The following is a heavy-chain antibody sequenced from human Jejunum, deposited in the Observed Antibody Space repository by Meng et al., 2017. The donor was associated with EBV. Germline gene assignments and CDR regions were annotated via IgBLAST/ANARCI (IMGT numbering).Heavy chain of an antibody. D-gene: IGHD2-21*01. CDR3: ARLFCGDDCFSTYYFDS. V-gene: IGHV1-69*06. J-gene: IGHJ4*02. CDR2: IIPVFGTA. Sequence: QVELVQPGAEVKKPGSSVKLSCKASGDTFTSHGVGWVRLAPGQGPEWLGGIIPVFGTANYPLRFQDRVTITADKSTNTGYMELGGLRSDDTAVYYCARLFCGDDCFSTYYFDSWGQGTLVTVSS. CDR1: GDTFTSHG.